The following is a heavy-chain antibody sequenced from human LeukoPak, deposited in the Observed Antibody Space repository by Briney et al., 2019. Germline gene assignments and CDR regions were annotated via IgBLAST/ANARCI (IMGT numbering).Heavy chain of an antibody. CDR1: GFTFSSYA. CDR3: ARLHVYYYGWFDP. CDR2: VYHTGKT. D-gene: IGHD2-8*01. J-gene: IGHJ5*02. V-gene: IGHV4-38-2*01. Sequence: GSLRLSCAASGFTFSSYAMHWVRQPPEKVLEWIGSVYHTGKTYYNPSLKNRVTISVETSKNHFSLSLRSVTASDTAIYFCARLHVYYYGWFDPWGQGTLVTVSS.